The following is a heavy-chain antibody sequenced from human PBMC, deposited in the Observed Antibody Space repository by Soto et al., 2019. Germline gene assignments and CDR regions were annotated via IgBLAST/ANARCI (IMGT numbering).Heavy chain of an antibody. V-gene: IGHV1-69*13. CDR3: ARDPYTAAMVYYYYYGMDV. Sequence: SVKVSCKASGGTFSSYAISWVRQAPGQGLEWMGGIIPIFGTANYAQKFQGRVTITADESTSTAYMELSSLRSEDTAVYYCARDPYTAAMVYYYYYGMDVWGQGTTVTVSS. D-gene: IGHD5-18*01. J-gene: IGHJ6*02. CDR2: IIPIFGTA. CDR1: GGTFSSYA.